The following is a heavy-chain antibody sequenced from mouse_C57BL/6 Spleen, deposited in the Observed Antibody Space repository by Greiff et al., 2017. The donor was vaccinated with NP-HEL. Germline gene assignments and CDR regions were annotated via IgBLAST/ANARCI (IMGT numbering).Heavy chain of an antibody. J-gene: IGHJ3*01. Sequence: ESGPGLVKPSQSLSLTCSVTGYSITSGYYWNWIRQFPGNKLEWMGYISYDGSNNYNPSLKNRISITRDTSKNQFFLKLNSVTTEDTATYYCASTAPFYPGFAYWGQGTLVTVSA. CDR3: ASTAPFYPGFAY. D-gene: IGHD1-2*01. V-gene: IGHV3-6*01. CDR1: GYSITSGYY. CDR2: ISYDGSN.